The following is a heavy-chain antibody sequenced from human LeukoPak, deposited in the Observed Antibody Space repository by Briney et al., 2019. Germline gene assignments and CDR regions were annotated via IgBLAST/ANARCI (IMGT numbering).Heavy chain of an antibody. CDR3: ASQLDPYYYYYGMDV. CDR1: GFTVSNNY. Sequence: PGGSLGLSCAASGFTVSNNYMSWVRQAQGKGLEWVSVIYSGGSTYYADSVKGRFTISRDNFKNTLYLQMNSLRAEDTAVYYCASQLDPYYYYYGMDVWGQGTTVTVSS. V-gene: IGHV3-53*01. D-gene: IGHD1-1*01. J-gene: IGHJ6*02. CDR2: IYSGGST.